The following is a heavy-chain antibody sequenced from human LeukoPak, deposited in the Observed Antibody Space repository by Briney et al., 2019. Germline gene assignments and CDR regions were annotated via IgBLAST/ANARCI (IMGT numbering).Heavy chain of an antibody. Sequence: PGGSLRLSCAASGFTFDDYAMHWVRQASGKGLEWVSGISWNSGSIVYADSVKGRFTIYRDYAKNSLYLQMNSLRAEDMALYYCAKEGREYYDFWSGRGWGDYSDYWGQGTLVTVSS. CDR2: ISWNSGSI. CDR3: AKEGREYYDFWSGRGWGDYSDY. CDR1: GFTFDDYA. J-gene: IGHJ4*02. D-gene: IGHD3-3*01. V-gene: IGHV3-9*03.